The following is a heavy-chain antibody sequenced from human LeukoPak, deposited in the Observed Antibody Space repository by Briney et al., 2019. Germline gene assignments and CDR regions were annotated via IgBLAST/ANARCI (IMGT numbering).Heavy chain of an antibody. J-gene: IGHJ2*01. CDR3: ARDPAPSLGGASGDWYFDL. CDR2: IYSGGST. D-gene: IGHD2-21*01. Sequence: GGSLRLSCAASGLTVNSNYMSWVRQAPGKGLEWVSVIYSGGSTYYADSVKGRFSISRDNSKNTVYLQMNSLRAEDTAVYYCARDPAPSLGGASGDWYFDLWGRGTLVTVSS. CDR1: GLTVNSNY. V-gene: IGHV3-66*01.